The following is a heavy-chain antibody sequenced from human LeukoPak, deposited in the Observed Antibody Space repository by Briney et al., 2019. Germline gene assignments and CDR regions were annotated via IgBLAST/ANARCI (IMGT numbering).Heavy chain of an antibody. CDR1: GYTFTSYD. J-gene: IGHJ6*02. Sequence: GASVKVSCKASGYTFTSYDINWVRQATGQGLEWMGWMNPNSGNTGYAQKFQGRVTMTRNTSISTAYMELSSLRSEDTAVYYCARGTGSSWYYYYGMDVWGQGTTVTVSS. CDR2: MNPNSGNT. D-gene: IGHD6-13*01. V-gene: IGHV1-8*01. CDR3: ARGTGSSWYYYYGMDV.